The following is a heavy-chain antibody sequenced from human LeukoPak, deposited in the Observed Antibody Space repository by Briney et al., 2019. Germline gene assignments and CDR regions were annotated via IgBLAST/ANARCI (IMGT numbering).Heavy chain of an antibody. J-gene: IGHJ4*02. V-gene: IGHV3-48*01. D-gene: IGHD3-22*01. CDR1: GFTFSSHS. CDR3: ARGAYYYED. Sequence: GGSLRLSCAASGFTFSSHSMNWVRQAPGKGLEWVSYISSSSSTIYYADSMKGRFTISRDNAKNSLYLQMNSLRAEDTAVYYCARGAYYYEDWGQGTLVTVSS. CDR2: ISSSSSTI.